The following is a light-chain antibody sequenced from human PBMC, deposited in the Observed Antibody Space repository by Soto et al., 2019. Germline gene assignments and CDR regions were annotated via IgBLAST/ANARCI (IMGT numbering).Light chain of an antibody. CDR1: SSNIGAGYD. CDR3: QSYDSSLSGSEV. Sequence: QSVLTQPPSVSGAPGQRVTISCTGSSSNIGAGYDVHWYQQLPGTAPKLLMYGNSNRPSGVPDRFSGSKSVTSASLAITGLQAEDEADYYCQSYDSSLSGSEVFGTGTKLTVL. CDR2: GNS. V-gene: IGLV1-40*01. J-gene: IGLJ1*01.